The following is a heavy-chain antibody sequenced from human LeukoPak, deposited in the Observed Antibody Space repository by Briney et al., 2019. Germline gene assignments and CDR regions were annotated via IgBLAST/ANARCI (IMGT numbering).Heavy chain of an antibody. Sequence: GGSLRLSCAASGFTFSSYAMSWVRQAPGKGLEWVSAISGSGGSTYYADSVKGRFTISRDNSKNTLYLQMNSLRAEDTAVYYCAKLSLGDSSCYYSLFDYWGQGTLVTVSS. D-gene: IGHD3-22*01. V-gene: IGHV3-23*01. CDR2: ISGSGGST. J-gene: IGHJ4*02. CDR3: AKLSLGDSSCYYSLFDY. CDR1: GFTFSSYA.